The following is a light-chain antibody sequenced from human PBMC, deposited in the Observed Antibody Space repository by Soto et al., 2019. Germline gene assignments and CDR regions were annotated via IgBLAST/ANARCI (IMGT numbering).Light chain of an antibody. J-gene: IGLJ1*01. Sequence: QSVLTQPASVSGSPGQSITISCTGTTSDVGGYNYVSWYQQHPGKAPKLMIYEVSNRPSGVSNRFSGSKSGNTASLTISGLQADDEADYYCSSYRSTNTPYVFGTGTKVTVL. CDR3: SSYRSTNTPYV. CDR2: EVS. V-gene: IGLV2-14*01. CDR1: TSDVGGYNY.